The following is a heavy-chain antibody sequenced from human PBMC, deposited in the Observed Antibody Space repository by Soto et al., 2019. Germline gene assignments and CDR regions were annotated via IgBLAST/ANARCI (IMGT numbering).Heavy chain of an antibody. D-gene: IGHD2-2*01. CDR3: ARLQDIVVVPAAMPSYYGMDV. Sequence: ASVKVSCKASGYIFTSYGITWVRQAPGQGLEWMGWISADNGNTNYAQKFQGRVTITADTSTSTAYMELSSLRSEDTAVYYCARLQDIVVVPAAMPSYYGMDVWGQGTTVTVSS. CDR2: ISADNGNT. V-gene: IGHV1-18*01. CDR1: GYIFTSYG. J-gene: IGHJ6*02.